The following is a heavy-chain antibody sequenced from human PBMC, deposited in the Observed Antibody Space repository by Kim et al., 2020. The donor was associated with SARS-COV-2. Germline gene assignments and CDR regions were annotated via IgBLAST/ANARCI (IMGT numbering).Heavy chain of an antibody. J-gene: IGHJ4*02. CDR2: ST. V-gene: IGHV4-34*01. CDR3: ARTAGTDFDY. Sequence: STNHNPSLKSLVTISVDTTKNQFSLKLSSVTAADTAVYYCARTAGTDFDYWGQGTLVTVSS.